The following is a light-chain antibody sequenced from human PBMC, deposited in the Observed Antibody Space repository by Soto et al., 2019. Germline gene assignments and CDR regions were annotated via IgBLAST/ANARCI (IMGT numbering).Light chain of an antibody. CDR1: QGISTY. CDR3: QQLNGYVALT. Sequence: DIQLTQSPSFLYASVGDRVTITCRASQGISTYLAWYQQRPGKAPKLLIYDASTLRSGVPSRFSGSRSGTEFTLTISSLQPEDFATYYCQQLNGYVALTFGGGTKVEIK. J-gene: IGKJ4*01. CDR2: DAS. V-gene: IGKV1-9*01.